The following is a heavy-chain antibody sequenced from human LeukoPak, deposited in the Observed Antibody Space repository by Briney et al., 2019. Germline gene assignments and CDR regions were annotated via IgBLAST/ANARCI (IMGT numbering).Heavy chain of an antibody. CDR1: GFTFDDYA. J-gene: IGHJ4*02. CDR3: AKDKGAVAGPIDY. Sequence: GRSLRLSCAASGFTFDDYAMHWVRQAPGKGLEWVSGISWNSGSIGYADSVKGRFTISRDNAKNSLYLQMNSLRAEDTALYYCAKDKGAVAGPIDYWGQGTLVTVSS. D-gene: IGHD6-19*01. V-gene: IGHV3-9*01. CDR2: ISWNSGSI.